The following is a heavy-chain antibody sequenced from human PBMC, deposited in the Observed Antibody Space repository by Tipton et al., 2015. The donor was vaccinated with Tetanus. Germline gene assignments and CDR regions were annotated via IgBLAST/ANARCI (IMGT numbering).Heavy chain of an antibody. J-gene: IGHJ4*02. CDR1: GGSISSGTFY. CDR3: ARHPPPYYYGSGSYLDY. D-gene: IGHD3-10*01. Sequence: TLSLTCTVSGGSISSGTFYWDWIRQPPGKGLEWIGSIYYSGSTFYHPSLQSRVTISVDTSKNQFSLRLSSVTAADTAVYFCARHPPPYYYGSGSYLDYWGQGTPVTVSS. CDR2: IYYSGST. V-gene: IGHV4-39*01.